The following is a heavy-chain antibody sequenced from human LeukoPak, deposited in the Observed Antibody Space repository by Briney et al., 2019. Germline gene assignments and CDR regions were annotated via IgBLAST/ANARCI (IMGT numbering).Heavy chain of an antibody. V-gene: IGHV1-2*02. CDR3: ARGGGSSLTIMVTNWFDP. D-gene: IGHD2-8*01. CDR1: GYTFTGYS. CDR2: INPNTGGT. Sequence: ASLKVSCKASGYTFTGYSMHWVRQAPGQGLEWMSWINPNTGGTNYAQKFQGRVSMTRDTSMNTAYMELRRLTSDDTAVYYCARGGGSSLTIMVTNWFDPWGQGTLVTVSS. J-gene: IGHJ5*02.